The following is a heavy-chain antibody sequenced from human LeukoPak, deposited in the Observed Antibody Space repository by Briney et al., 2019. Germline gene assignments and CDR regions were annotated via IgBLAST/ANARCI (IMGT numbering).Heavy chain of an antibody. CDR2: IYHSGST. V-gene: IGHV4-39*07. J-gene: IGHJ4*02. Sequence: PSETPSLTCTVSVGSISSSSYSWGWIRQPPGKGLEWIGEIYHSGSTNYNPSLKSRVTISVDKSKNQFSLKLSSVTAADTAVYYCALQGGDARLTKLRGVVIHNFHFWGQGTLVTVSS. CDR3: ALQGGDARLTKLRGVVIHNFHF. D-gene: IGHD3-10*01. CDR1: VGSISSSSYS.